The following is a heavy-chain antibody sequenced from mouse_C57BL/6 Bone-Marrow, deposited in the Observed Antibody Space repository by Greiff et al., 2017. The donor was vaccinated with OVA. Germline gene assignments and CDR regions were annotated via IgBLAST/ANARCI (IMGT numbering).Heavy chain of an antibody. V-gene: IGHV5-4*03. CDR2: ISDGGSYT. CDR1: GFTFSSYA. Sequence: DVKLVESGGGLVKPGGSLKLSCAASGFTFSSYAMSWVRQTPEKRLEWVATISDGGSYTYYPDNVKGRFTISRDNAKNNLYLQMSHLKSEDTAMYYCARVLSNYRYFDVWGTGTTVTVSS. J-gene: IGHJ1*03. CDR3: ARVLSNYRYFDV. D-gene: IGHD2-5*01.